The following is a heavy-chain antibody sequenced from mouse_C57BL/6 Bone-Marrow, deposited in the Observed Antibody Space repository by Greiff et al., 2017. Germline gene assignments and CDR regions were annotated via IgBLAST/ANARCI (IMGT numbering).Heavy chain of an antibody. D-gene: IGHD1-1*01. V-gene: IGHV1-82*01. CDR2: IYPGDGDT. CDR1: GYAFSSSW. J-gene: IGHJ3*01. Sequence: VQLQQSGPELVKPGASVKISCKASGYAFSSSWMNWVKPRPGKGLEWIGRIYPGDGDTNYNGKFKGKATLTADKSSSTAYMQLSSLTSEDSAVYFCARPQIYYSGSSSFAYWGQGTLVTVSA. CDR3: ARPQIYYSGSSSFAY.